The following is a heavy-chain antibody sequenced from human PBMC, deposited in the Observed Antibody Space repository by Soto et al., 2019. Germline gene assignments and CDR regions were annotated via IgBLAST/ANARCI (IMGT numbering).Heavy chain of an antibody. V-gene: IGHV1-2*04. D-gene: IGHD4-17*01. Sequence: GASVKVSCKASGYTFTGYYMHWVRQAPGQGLEWMGWINPNSGGTNYAQKFQGWVTMTRDTSISTAYMELSRLRFDDTAVYYCARDNYGDYDRNYYYGMDVWGQGTTVTVSS. CDR3: ARDNYGDYDRNYYYGMDV. CDR2: INPNSGGT. J-gene: IGHJ6*02. CDR1: GYTFTGYY.